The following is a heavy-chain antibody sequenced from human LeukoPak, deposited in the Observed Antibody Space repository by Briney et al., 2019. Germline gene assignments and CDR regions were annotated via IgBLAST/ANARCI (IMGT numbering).Heavy chain of an antibody. CDR3: AEHPSMPRGPGY. V-gene: IGHV3-23*01. D-gene: IGHD3-10*01. Sequence: PGGTLRLSCAASGFTFSSYAMTWVRQVPGKGLEWFSVISGSGGDTYYADSVKGRFTISRDNSKNTLYLQMNSLRAEDTAIYYCAEHPSMPRGPGYWGQGTLVTVSS. CDR2: ISGSGGDT. J-gene: IGHJ4*02. CDR1: GFTFSSYA.